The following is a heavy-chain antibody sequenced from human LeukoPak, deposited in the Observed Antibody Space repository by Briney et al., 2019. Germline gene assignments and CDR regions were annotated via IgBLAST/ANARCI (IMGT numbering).Heavy chain of an antibody. V-gene: IGHV3-33*06. CDR3: AKDTTGGAFDI. CDR1: GFTFSSYG. J-gene: IGHJ3*02. Sequence: QPGRSLRLSCAASGFTFSSYGMHWVRQAPDKGLEWVAVIWYDGSNKYYADSVKGRFTISRDNSKNTLYLQMNSLRAEDTAVYYCAKDTTGGAFDIWGQGTMVTVSS. CDR2: IWYDGSNK. D-gene: IGHD4-17*01.